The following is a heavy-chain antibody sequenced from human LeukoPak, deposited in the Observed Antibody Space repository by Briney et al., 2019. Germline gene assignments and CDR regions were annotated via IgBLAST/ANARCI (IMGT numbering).Heavy chain of an antibody. CDR2: INQDESEK. CDR3: ARYGNGEWLAHYAFDV. J-gene: IGHJ3*01. CDR1: GFIFSRYW. V-gene: IGHV3-7*01. Sequence: GGSLRLSCATSGFIFSRYWMSWVRQAPGKGLGWVANINQDESEKNYVDSVKGRFTISRDNAKNTLDLQMNSLRAEDTAVYYCARYGNGEWLAHYAFDVWGQGTMVTVSS. D-gene: IGHD6-19*01.